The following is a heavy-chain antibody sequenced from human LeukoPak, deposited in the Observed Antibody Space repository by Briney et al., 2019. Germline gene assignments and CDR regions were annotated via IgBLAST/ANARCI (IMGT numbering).Heavy chain of an antibody. D-gene: IGHD6-19*01. CDR2: ISGSGGST. CDR3: AKDRAVAGTPFDY. J-gene: IGHJ4*02. Sequence: PGGSLRLSCAASGFTFSSYAMSWVRQAPGKGLEWVSAISGSGGSTYYADSVKGRFTISRDNSKNTLYLQMNGLRAEDTAVYYCAKDRAVAGTPFDYWGQGTLVTVSS. V-gene: IGHV3-23*01. CDR1: GFTFSSYA.